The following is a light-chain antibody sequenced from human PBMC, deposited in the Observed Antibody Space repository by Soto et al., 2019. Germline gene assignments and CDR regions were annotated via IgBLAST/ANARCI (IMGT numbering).Light chain of an antibody. CDR3: SSYTTSNTVL. V-gene: IGLV2-14*03. J-gene: IGLJ2*01. Sequence: QSVLTQPASVSGSPGQSITISCLGTSSDVGGYNYVSWYQLHPGKAPKLMIYDVNNRPSGVSNRFSGSKSGYTASLTISGLQAEDEADYFCSSYTTSNTVLFGGGTKVTVL. CDR1: SSDVGGYNY. CDR2: DVN.